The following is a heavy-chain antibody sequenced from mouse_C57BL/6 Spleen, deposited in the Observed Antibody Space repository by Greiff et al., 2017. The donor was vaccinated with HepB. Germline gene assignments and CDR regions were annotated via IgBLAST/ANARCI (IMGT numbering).Heavy chain of an antibody. Sequence: EVQLQQSGPELVKPGASVKIPCKASGYTFTDYNMDWVKQSHGKSLEWIGDINPNNGGTIYNQKFKGKATLIVDKSSSTAYMELRSLTSEDTAVYYCARSHYSNYEGFAYWGQGTLVTVSA. J-gene: IGHJ3*01. CDR1: GYTFTDYN. V-gene: IGHV1-18*01. CDR2: INPNNGGT. CDR3: ARSHYSNYEGFAY. D-gene: IGHD2-5*01.